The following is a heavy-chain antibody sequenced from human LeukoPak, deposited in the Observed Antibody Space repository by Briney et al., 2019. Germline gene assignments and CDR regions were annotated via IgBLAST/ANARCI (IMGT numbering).Heavy chain of an antibody. CDR1: GFTFSSYS. J-gene: IGHJ4*02. Sequence: GGSLRLSCAASGFTFSSYSMNWVRQAPGKGLEWVSYISSSSTTIFYADSVKGRFTISRDNAENSLYLQMDSLRVEDTAVYYCARVASRTSYSSGWSPGDYWGRGTLVTVSS. V-gene: IGHV3-48*01. D-gene: IGHD6-19*01. CDR2: ISSSSTTI. CDR3: ARVASRTSYSSGWSPGDY.